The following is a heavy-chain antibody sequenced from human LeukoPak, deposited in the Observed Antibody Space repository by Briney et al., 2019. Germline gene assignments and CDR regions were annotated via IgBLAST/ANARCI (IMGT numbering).Heavy chain of an antibody. V-gene: IGHV4-39*07. J-gene: IGHJ5*02. Sequence: SSETLSLTCTVSGGSISSSSYYWGWIRQPPGKGLEWIGSIYYSGSTYYNPSLKSRVTISVDTSKNQFSLKLSSVTAADTAVYYCARDPWRYGPFDPWGQGTLVTVSS. CDR2: IYYSGST. CDR3: ARDPWRYGPFDP. D-gene: IGHD1-1*01. CDR1: GGSISSSSYY.